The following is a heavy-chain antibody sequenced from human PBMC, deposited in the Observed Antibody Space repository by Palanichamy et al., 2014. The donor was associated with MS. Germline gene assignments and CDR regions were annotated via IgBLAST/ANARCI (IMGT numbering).Heavy chain of an antibody. D-gene: IGHD3-10*01. V-gene: IGHV3-7*03. CDR1: GFTFSSYW. Sequence: EVQLVESGGGLVQPGGSLRLSCAASGFTFSSYWMSWVRQAPGKGLEWVANIKQDGSEKYYVDSVKGRFTISRDNAKNSLYLQMNSLRAEDTAVYYCARAGWFGESASAGAFGIWGQGTMVTVSS. CDR2: IKQDGSEK. J-gene: IGHJ3*02. CDR3: ARAGWFGESASAGAFGI.